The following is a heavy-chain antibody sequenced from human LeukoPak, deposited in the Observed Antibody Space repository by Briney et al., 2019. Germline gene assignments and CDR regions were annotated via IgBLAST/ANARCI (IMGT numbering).Heavy chain of an antibody. CDR2: ISGSGGST. J-gene: IGHJ4*02. Sequence: GGSLRLSYAASGFTFSSYAMSWVRQAPGKGLEWVSAISGSGGSTYYADSVKGRFTIPRDNSKNTLYLQMNSLRAEDTAVYYCAKALNLMIFDYWGQGTLVTVSS. D-gene: IGHD3-16*01. CDR3: AKALNLMIFDY. V-gene: IGHV3-23*01. CDR1: GFTFSSYA.